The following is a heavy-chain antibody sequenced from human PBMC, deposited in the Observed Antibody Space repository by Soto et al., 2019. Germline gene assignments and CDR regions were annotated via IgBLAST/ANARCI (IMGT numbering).Heavy chain of an antibody. CDR2: IIPIFGTA. CDR3: ARGPGCGGDCYSTFDY. J-gene: IGHJ4*02. CDR1: GGTFSSYA. V-gene: IGHV1-69*01. Sequence: QVQLVQSGAEVKKPGSSVKVSCKASGGTFSSYAISWVRQAPGQGLEWMGGIIPIFGTANYAQKFQGRVTITADESTSTAYMELSRLRSEDTAVYYCARGPGCGGDCYSTFDYWGQGTLVTVSS. D-gene: IGHD2-21*02.